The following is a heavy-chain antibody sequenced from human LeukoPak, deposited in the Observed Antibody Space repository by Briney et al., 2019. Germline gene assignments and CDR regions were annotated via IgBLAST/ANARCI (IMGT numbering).Heavy chain of an antibody. CDR3: ATGVAVAVLDY. D-gene: IGHD6-19*01. J-gene: IGHJ4*02. V-gene: IGHV4-34*01. Sequence: SGTLSLTCAVYGGSFSGYYWSWIRQPPGKGLEWIGEINHSGSTNYDPSLKSRVTISVDTSKNQFSLKLSSVTAADTAVYYCATGVAVAVLDYWGQGTLVTVSS. CDR2: INHSGST. CDR1: GGSFSGYY.